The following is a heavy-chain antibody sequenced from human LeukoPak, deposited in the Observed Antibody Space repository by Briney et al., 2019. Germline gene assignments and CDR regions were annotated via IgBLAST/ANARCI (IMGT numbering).Heavy chain of an antibody. CDR2: IRYDGSNK. D-gene: IGHD3-3*01. V-gene: IGHV3-30*02. J-gene: IGHJ4*02. CDR3: AEDITIFGVFYYFDY. Sequence: PGGSLRLSCAASGFTFSSYGMHWVRQAPGKGLEWVAFIRYDGSNKYYADSVKGRFTISRDNSKNTLYLQMNSLRAEDTAVYYCAEDITIFGVFYYFDYWGQGTLVTVSS. CDR1: GFTFSSYG.